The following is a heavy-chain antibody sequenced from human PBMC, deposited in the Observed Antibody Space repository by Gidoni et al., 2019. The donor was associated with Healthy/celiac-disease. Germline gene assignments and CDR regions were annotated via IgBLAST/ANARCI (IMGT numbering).Heavy chain of an antibody. CDR1: GGSISSRSYY. CDR2: TYYSGST. J-gene: IGHJ3*02. D-gene: IGHD6-6*01. Sequence: QLQLQESGPGLVKPSETLSLTCTVSGGSISSRSYYWGWIRQPPGKGLEWIGSTYYSGSTYYNPSLKSRVTISVDTSKNQFSLKLSSVTAADTAVYYCARHNRDSGGSSSPAFDIWGQGTMVTVSS. V-gene: IGHV4-39*01. CDR3: ARHNRDSGGSSSPAFDI.